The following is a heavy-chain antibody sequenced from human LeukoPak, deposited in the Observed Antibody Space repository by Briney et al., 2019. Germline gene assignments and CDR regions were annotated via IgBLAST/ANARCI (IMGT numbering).Heavy chain of an antibody. CDR3: ARREYSSSPNYFDY. CDR2: IKEDGSDK. V-gene: IGHV3-7*03. D-gene: IGHD6-6*01. Sequence: GGSLRLSCAASGFSFSSYWMSWVRQAPGKGLEWVANIKEDGSDKYYVDSVKGRFTISRDNAKNSLYLQMNSLRSEDTAVYYCARREYSSSPNYFDYWGQGTLVTVSS. J-gene: IGHJ4*02. CDR1: GFSFSSYW.